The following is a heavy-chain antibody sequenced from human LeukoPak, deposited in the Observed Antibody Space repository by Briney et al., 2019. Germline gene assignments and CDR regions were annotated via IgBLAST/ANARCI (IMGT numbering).Heavy chain of an antibody. V-gene: IGHV4-39*01. J-gene: IGHJ4*02. CDR1: GGAISSSNYY. CDR3: AGSTRLYAIPFLGD. CDR2: IYYSGDT. D-gene: IGHD2-8*01. Sequence: SETLSLTCTVSGGAISSSNYYWGWIRQPPGKGLEWIGSIYYSGDTYYSPSLKSRVTISVDTSKNQFSLKLSSVTAAVTAVYYRAGSTRLYAIPFLGDWGQGTLVTVSS.